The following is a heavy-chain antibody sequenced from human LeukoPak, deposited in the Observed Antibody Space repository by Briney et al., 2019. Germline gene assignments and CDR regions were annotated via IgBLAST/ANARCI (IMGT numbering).Heavy chain of an antibody. Sequence: PSETLSPTCTVSGGSISSYYWSWIRQPPGKGLEWIGYIYYSGSTNYNPSLKSRVTISVDTSKNQFSLKLSSVTAADTAVYYCARSGLGYCSSTSCPSHFDYWGQGTLVTVSS. CDR3: ARSGLGYCSSTSCPSHFDY. CDR1: GGSISSYY. CDR2: IYYSGST. V-gene: IGHV4-59*01. J-gene: IGHJ4*02. D-gene: IGHD2-2*01.